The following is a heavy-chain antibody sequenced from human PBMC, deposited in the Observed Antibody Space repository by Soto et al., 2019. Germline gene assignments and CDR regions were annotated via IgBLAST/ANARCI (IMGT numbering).Heavy chain of an antibody. CDR1: GGSISSSNW. CDR3: ASLNPTLGWFDP. CDR2: IYHSGST. Sequence: PSETLSLTCAVSGGSISSSNWWSWVRQPPGKGLEWIGEIYHSGSTNYNPSLKSRVTISVDKSKNQFSLKLSSVTAADTAVYYCASLNPTLGWFDPWGQGTLVTVSS. J-gene: IGHJ5*02. V-gene: IGHV4-4*02.